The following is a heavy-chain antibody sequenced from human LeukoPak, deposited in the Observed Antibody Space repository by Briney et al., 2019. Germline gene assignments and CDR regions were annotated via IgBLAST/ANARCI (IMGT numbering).Heavy chain of an antibody. V-gene: IGHV4-39*07. CDR3: AREAIIFYFDY. D-gene: IGHD2-2*02. CDR2: IYHSGST. CDR1: GGSISRSSYY. Sequence: SETLSLTCTVSGGSISRSSYYWGWIRQPPGKGLEWIGSIYHSGSTNYNPSLKSRVTISVDKSKNQFSLKLSSVTAADTAVYYCAREAIIFYFDYWGQGTLVTVSS. J-gene: IGHJ4*02.